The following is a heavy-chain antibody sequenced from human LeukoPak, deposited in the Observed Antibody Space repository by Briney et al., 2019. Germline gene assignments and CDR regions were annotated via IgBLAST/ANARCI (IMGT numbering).Heavy chain of an antibody. CDR3: ARGGEGIAARRFNYYMDV. D-gene: IGHD6-6*01. CDR1: GGTFSSYP. V-gene: IGHV1-69*13. J-gene: IGHJ6*03. Sequence: SVKVSCKASGGTFSSYPISWVRQAPGQGLEWMGGIIPMFGTANYAQKFQGRVTITADESTSTAYMYLSSLRSEDTAVYYCARGGEGIAARRFNYYMDVWGKGTTVTVSS. CDR2: IIPMFGTA.